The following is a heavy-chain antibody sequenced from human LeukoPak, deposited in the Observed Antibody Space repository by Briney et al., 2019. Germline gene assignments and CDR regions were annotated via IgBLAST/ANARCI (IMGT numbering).Heavy chain of an antibody. CDR3: GGGGGTNPVTMAY. Sequence: ASVKVSCKASGYTFTGYYMHWVRQAPGQGLEWMGWINPNSGGTNYAQKFQGRVTMTRDTSISTAYMELSRLRSDDTAVYYCGGGGGTNPVTMAYWGQGTLVTVSS. J-gene: IGHJ4*02. CDR2: INPNSGGT. V-gene: IGHV1-2*02. CDR1: GYTFTGYY. D-gene: IGHD4-17*01.